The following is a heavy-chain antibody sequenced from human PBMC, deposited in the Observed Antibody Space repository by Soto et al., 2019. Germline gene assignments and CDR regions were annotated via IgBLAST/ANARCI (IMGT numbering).Heavy chain of an antibody. CDR3: AEDHPSSGWPTFDS. Sequence: EVHFLQSGGGLLQPGGSLRLSCAASGFSISSSAMSWVRQAPGEGLEWVASLTRDGRKYYADSVVGRFAVSRDNSKDTVHLEMNNLRVDDTAMYYCAEDHPSSGWPTFDSWGQGTLVTVSS. CDR1: GFSISSSA. V-gene: IGHV3-23*01. CDR2: LTRDGRK. J-gene: IGHJ4*02. D-gene: IGHD6-19*01.